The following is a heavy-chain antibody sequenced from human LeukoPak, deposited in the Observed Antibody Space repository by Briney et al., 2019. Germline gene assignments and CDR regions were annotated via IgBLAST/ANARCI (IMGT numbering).Heavy chain of an antibody. CDR2: VHYRGSP. CDR3: ARGEPLRPLDP. J-gene: IGHJ5*02. Sequence: SETLSLTCTVSGGSVTTYYWSWIRQFPGKRLEWIGHVHYRGSPDYNPSLTSRVTISVDTSKNQFSLRLTSVTAADTAVYYCARGEPLRPLDPWGQGTLVTVPS. CDR1: GGSVTTYY. V-gene: IGHV4-59*02.